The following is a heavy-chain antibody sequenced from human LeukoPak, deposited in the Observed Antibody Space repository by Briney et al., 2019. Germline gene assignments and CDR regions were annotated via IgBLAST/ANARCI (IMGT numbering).Heavy chain of an antibody. CDR2: IESNGNEK. CDR1: GFTFSDYT. V-gene: IGHV3-30*02. Sequence: GGSLRLSCAVSGFTFSDYTMNWVRQAPGKGLEWVASIESNGNEKYSSDSLKDRFTISRDNAKNSLYLQMNSLRAEDTAVYYCALRISYSSTSRDAFDIWGQGTMVTVSS. CDR3: ALRISYSSTSRDAFDI. D-gene: IGHD6-13*01. J-gene: IGHJ3*02.